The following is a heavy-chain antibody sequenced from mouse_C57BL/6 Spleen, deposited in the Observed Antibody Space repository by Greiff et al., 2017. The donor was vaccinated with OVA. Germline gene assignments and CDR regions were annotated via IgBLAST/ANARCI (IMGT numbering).Heavy chain of an antibody. CDR3: TREAYYSSGYAY. Sequence: VQRVESGAELVRPGASVTLSCKASGYTFTDYEMHWVKQTPVHGLEWIGAIDPETGGTAYNQKFKGKAILTADKSSSTAYMELRSLTSEDSAVYYCTREAYYSSGYAYWGQGTTLTVSS. V-gene: IGHV1-15*01. CDR2: IDPETGGT. D-gene: IGHD1-1*01. CDR1: GYTFTDYE. J-gene: IGHJ2*01.